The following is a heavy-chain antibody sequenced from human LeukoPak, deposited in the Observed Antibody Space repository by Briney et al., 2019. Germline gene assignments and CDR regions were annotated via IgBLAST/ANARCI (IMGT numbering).Heavy chain of an antibody. CDR1: GFTFSTYW. J-gene: IGHJ4*02. V-gene: IGHV3-7*05. Sequence: GGSLRLSCEASGFTFSTYWMSWIRQAPGRGLQWVANIRPEGSEKNYVDSVKGRFTISRENAQNSVYLQMNSLRAEDTAVYYCANGLRVVVAATLVRFDYWGQGTLVTVSS. CDR2: IRPEGSEK. CDR3: ANGLRVVVAATLVRFDY. D-gene: IGHD2-15*01.